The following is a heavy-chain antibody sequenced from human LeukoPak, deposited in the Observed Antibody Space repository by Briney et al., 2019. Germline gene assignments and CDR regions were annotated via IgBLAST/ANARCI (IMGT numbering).Heavy chain of an antibody. J-gene: IGHJ6*03. D-gene: IGHD3-10*01. Sequence: SETLSLTCTVSGASISNSDRYWGWIRQPPGKGLEWIGSIYYSGITYHNPSLKSRVTISVDTSNNQFSLKISSVTAADTAVYFCARHQEGMVRGVLYYLDVWGKGTTVIISS. V-gene: IGHV4-39*01. CDR2: IYYSGIT. CDR3: ARHQEGMVRGVLYYLDV. CDR1: GASISNSDRY.